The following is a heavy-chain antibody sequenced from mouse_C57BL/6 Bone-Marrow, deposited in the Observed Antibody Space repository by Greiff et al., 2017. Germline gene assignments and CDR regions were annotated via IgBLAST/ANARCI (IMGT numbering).Heavy chain of an antibody. CDR2: FYPRSGNT. J-gene: IGHJ3*01. CDR3: ARQLRLLAFAY. CDR1: GYTFTSYG. Sequence: VQLQQSGAELARPGASVTLSCKASGYTFTSYGISWVKQRTGQGLEWIGEFYPRSGNTYYNEKFKGKAALTADKSSSTAYMELRSLTSEDSAVYFCARQLRLLAFAYWGQGTLVTVSA. D-gene: IGHD3-2*02. V-gene: IGHV1-81*01.